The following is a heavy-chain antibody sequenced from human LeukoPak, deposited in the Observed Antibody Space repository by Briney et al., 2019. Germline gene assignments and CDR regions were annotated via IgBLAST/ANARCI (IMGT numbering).Heavy chain of an antibody. CDR2: INHSGST. CDR3: ARGIGGIRFLEWLTPHWFDP. Sequence: SETLSLTCAVYGGSFSGYYWSWIRQPPGKGLEWIGEINHSGSTNYNPSLKSRVTISVDTSKNQFSLKLSSVTAADTAVYYCARGIGGIRFLEWLTPHWFDPWGQGTLVTVSS. D-gene: IGHD3-3*01. V-gene: IGHV4-34*01. J-gene: IGHJ5*02. CDR1: GGSFSGYY.